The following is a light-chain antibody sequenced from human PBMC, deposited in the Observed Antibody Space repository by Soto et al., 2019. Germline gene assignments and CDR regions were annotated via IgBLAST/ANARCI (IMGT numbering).Light chain of an antibody. CDR2: DGD. J-gene: IGLJ3*02. CDR1: SSNIGNNY. CDR3: GTWDSTLSVAV. Sequence: QSVLTQPPSISAAPGQKVTISCSGSSSNIGNNYVSWFQQFPGTAPKLLVYDGDHRPSGIPDRFSDSKSGTSATLSISGLQAGDEADYYCGTWDSTLSVAVFGGGTQLTVL. V-gene: IGLV1-51*01.